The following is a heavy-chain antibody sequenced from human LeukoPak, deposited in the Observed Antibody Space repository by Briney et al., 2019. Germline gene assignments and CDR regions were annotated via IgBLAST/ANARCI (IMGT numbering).Heavy chain of an antibody. J-gene: IGHJ3*02. CDR1: GGSISSYY. CDR2: IYYSGST. CDR3: ARLYSSSWYSAFDI. Sequence: SETLSLTCTVSGGSISSYYWSWIRQPPGKGLEWIGYIYYSGSTNYNPSLKSRVTISVDTSKNQFSLKLSSVTAADTAVYYCARLYSSSWYSAFDIWGQGTMVTVSS. D-gene: IGHD6-13*01. V-gene: IGHV4-59*01.